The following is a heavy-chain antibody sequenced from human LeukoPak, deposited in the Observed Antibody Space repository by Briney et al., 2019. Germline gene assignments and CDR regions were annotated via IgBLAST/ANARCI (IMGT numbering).Heavy chain of an antibody. CDR3: ARGLGGHDY. V-gene: IGHV1-46*01. Sequence: ASVKVSCKASGYTFTSSYIHWVRQAPGQGLEWMGIINPSGGSTSYAQKFQGRVTLTRDMSTSTVYMELRNVISDDTAVYYCARGLGGHDYWGQGTLVTVSS. CDR2: INPSGGST. D-gene: IGHD3-16*01. CDR1: GYTFTSSY. J-gene: IGHJ4*02.